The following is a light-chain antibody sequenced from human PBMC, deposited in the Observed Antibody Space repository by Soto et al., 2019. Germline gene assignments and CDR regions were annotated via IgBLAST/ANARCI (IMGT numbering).Light chain of an antibody. Sequence: QSVLTQPASVSGSPGQSITISCTGTSSYVGGYNYVSWYQQHPGKAPKLMIYEVSNRPSGVSNRFSGSKSGNTASLTISGLQAEDEADYYCSSYTSSSTLFYVFGTGTKLTVL. J-gene: IGLJ1*01. V-gene: IGLV2-14*01. CDR1: SSYVGGYNY. CDR2: EVS. CDR3: SSYTSSSTLFYV.